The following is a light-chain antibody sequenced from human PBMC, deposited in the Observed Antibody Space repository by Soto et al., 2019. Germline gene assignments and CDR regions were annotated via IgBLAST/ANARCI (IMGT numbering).Light chain of an antibody. CDR1: RLDVGGYNY. V-gene: IGLV2-14*03. CDR2: EVT. J-gene: IGLJ1*01. CDR3: CSYVSSKTYL. Sequence: QSALTQPASVSGSPGQSITISCTGTRLDVGGYNYVSWYQQQPGKAPKLTIYEVTNRPSGVSDRFSSSKSDNTASLTISGLQTEDEADYYCCSYVSSKTYLFGTGTKVTVL.